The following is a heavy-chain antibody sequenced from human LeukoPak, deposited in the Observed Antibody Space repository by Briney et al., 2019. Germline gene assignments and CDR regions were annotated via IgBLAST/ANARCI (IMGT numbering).Heavy chain of an antibody. CDR3: AGYHWNSGVVY. CDR2: ISRSGDTI. V-gene: IGHV3-11*01. Sequence: GGSLRLSCAASGFTFSDYAMSWIRQAPGQGLEWVSYISRSGDTIDYADSVEGRFSISRDNAKNSLYLQMNSLRAEDTAVYYCAGYHWNSGVVYWGQGTLVTVSS. J-gene: IGHJ4*02. D-gene: IGHD1-7*01. CDR1: GFTFSDYA.